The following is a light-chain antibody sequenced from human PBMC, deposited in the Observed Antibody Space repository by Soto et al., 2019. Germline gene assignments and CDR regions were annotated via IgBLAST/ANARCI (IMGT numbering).Light chain of an antibody. CDR1: QDISNY. CDR3: QNCNSAPFT. V-gene: IGKV1-27*01. Sequence: DIQMTQSPSSLSASVGDRVTITCRASQDISNYLAWYQQKPGQVPKLLIYGVSTLQSGVPSRFSGSASGTDFTLTINSLQPEDVATYYFQNCNSAPFTFGPGTKVDIK. J-gene: IGKJ3*01. CDR2: GVS.